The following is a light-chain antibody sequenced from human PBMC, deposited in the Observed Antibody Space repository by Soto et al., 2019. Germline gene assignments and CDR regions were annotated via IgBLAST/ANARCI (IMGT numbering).Light chain of an antibody. CDR3: QQRINWRIT. Sequence: EIVLTQSPAILFLSPGERATLSCRASQSVSSSLAWYQQKPGQAPRLLIYDTSNRATDIPPRFSGGGSGTDFTLTLSSLEPEDFAVYYCQQRINWRITFGQGTRLDIK. V-gene: IGKV3-11*01. J-gene: IGKJ5*01. CDR2: DTS. CDR1: QSVSSS.